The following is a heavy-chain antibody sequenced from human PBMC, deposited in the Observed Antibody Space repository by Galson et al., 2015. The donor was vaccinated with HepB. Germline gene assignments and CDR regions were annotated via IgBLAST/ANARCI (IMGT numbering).Heavy chain of an antibody. CDR1: GFAFRDYY. J-gene: IGHJ6*02. CDR2: ISDGSDYT. CDR3: ARHMGESYYYGMDV. D-gene: IGHD3-16*01. V-gene: IGHV3-11*06. Sequence: SLRLSCAASGFASGFAFRDYYMSWIRQAPGKGLEWVSYISDGSDYTNYADSVKGRFTISRDNAKNSLYLQMNSLRAEDTAVYYCARHMGESYYYGMDVWGQGTSVTVSS.